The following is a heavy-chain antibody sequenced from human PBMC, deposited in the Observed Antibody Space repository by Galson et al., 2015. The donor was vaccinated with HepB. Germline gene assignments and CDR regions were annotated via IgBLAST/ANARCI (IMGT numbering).Heavy chain of an antibody. J-gene: IGHJ6*02. Sequence: SLRLSCAASGFTLSSHSINWVRQAPGKGLEWVSSINHSGSYIYYADSLKGRVSVSRDKATNSVDLQMNSLRAEDTAVYYCAREGYSYGIDVWGQGTKVTVSS. CDR3: AREGYSYGIDV. CDR2: INHSGSYI. D-gene: IGHD3-22*01. V-gene: IGHV3-21*01. CDR1: GFTLSSHS.